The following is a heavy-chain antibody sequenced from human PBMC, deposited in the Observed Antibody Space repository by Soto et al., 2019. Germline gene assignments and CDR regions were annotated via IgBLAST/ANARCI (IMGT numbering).Heavy chain of an antibody. D-gene: IGHD2-2*01. Sequence: GGSLRLSCAASGFTFSSYAMSWVRQAPGKGLEWVSAISGSGGSTYYADSVKGRFTISRDNSKNTLYLQMNSLRAEDTAVYYCAGFFIVVVPAAMAFDYWGQGTLVTVSS. J-gene: IGHJ4*02. CDR3: AGFFIVVVPAAMAFDY. CDR1: GFTFSSYA. CDR2: ISGSGGST. V-gene: IGHV3-23*01.